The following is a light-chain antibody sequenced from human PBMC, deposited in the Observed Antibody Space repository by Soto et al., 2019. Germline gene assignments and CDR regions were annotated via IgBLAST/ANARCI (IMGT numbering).Light chain of an antibody. CDR2: AAS. CDR3: QQYNNWPQLT. J-gene: IGKJ4*01. V-gene: IGKV3-15*01. CDR1: QSISRN. Sequence: EIVMTQSPATLSVSPGERATLSRRASQSISRNLAWYQQKPGQAPRLLIYAASTRATGLPARFSGSGSGTEFTLTISSLQSEDFAVYYCQQYNNWPQLTFGGGTKVDIK.